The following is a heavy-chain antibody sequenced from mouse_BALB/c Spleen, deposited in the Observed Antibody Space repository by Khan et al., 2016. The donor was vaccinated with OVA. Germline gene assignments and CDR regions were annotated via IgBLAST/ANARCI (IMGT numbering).Heavy chain of an antibody. CDR3: ARMARTIN. V-gene: IGHV5-6-3*01. J-gene: IGHJ2*01. CDR1: GFTFSSYG. CDR2: INSNGGST. Sequence: AQPKVPGGRLLQPGGSLKLSCAASGFTFSSYGMSLARQTPDKRLELVATINSNGGSTYYPDSVKGRFTISRDNAKNTLYLQMSSLKSEDTAMYYCARMARTINWGQGTTLTVSS.